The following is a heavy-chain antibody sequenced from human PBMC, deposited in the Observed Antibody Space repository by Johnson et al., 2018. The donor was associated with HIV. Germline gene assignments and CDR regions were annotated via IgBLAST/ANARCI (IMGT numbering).Heavy chain of an antibody. J-gene: IGHJ3*02. V-gene: IGHV3-7*03. D-gene: IGHD2-8*01. CDR1: GFTFSSYW. CDR3: ATDNGQYGFDI. CDR2: IMQDGSEK. Sequence: VQLVESGGGVVQPGRSLRLSCAASGFTFSSYWMSWVRQAPGKGLEWVANIMQDGSEKYYVDSVKGRFTISRDNAKNSLYLQMNSLRTDDTAVYYCATDNGQYGFDIWGQGTMVTVSS.